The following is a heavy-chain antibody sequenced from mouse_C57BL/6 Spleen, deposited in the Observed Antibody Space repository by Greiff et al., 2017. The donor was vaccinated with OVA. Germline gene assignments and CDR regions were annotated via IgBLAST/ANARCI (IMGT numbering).Heavy chain of an antibody. Sequence: QVQLQQSGPELVKPGASVKLSCKASGYTFTSYDINWVKQRPGQGLEWIGWIYPRDGSTKYNEKFKGKATVTVDTSSSTAYMELHSLTSEDSAVYFCARSDDYDVPVYYAMDYWGQGTSVTVSS. J-gene: IGHJ4*01. CDR2: IYPRDGST. CDR3: ARSDDYDVPVYYAMDY. CDR1: GYTFTSYD. D-gene: IGHD2-4*01. V-gene: IGHV1-85*01.